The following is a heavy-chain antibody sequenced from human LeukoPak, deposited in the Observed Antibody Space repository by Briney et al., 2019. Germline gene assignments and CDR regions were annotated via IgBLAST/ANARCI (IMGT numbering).Heavy chain of an antibody. CDR3: ARDGIVGATVLGSFGFDY. CDR1: GFTFSSYA. V-gene: IGHV3-30-3*01. D-gene: IGHD1-26*01. Sequence: PGRSLRLFCAASGFTFSSYAMHWVRQAPGKGLEWVAVISYDGSNKYYADSVKGRFTISRDNSKNTLYLQMNSLRAEDTAVYYCARDGIVGATVLGSFGFDYWGQGTLVTVSS. CDR2: ISYDGSNK. J-gene: IGHJ4*02.